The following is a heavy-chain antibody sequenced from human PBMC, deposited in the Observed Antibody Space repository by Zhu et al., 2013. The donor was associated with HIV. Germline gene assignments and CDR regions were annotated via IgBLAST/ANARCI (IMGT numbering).Heavy chain of an antibody. CDR1: GYTFTSYD. Sequence: QVQLVQSGAEVKKPGASVKVSCKASGYTFTSYDINWVRQATGQGLEWMGWMNPNSGNTGYAQKFQGRVTMTRNTSISTAYMELSSLRSEDTAVYYCASPSGWFGELPQNYYGMDVWGRRTTVTVSS. CDR2: MNPNSGNT. V-gene: IGHV1-8*01. J-gene: IGHJ6*02. CDR3: ASPSGWFGELPQNYYGMDV. D-gene: IGHD3-10*01.